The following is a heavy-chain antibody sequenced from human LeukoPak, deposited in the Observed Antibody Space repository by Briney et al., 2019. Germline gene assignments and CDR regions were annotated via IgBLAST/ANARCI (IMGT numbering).Heavy chain of an antibody. CDR1: GDSISSYY. J-gene: IGHJ3*02. D-gene: IGHD6-13*01. CDR3: ARPRIAATFDAFDI. V-gene: IGHV4-59*08. Sequence: SETLSLTCTVSGDSISSYYWSWIRQPPGKGLEWIGYIYYSGSTNYNPSLKSRVTISVDTSRTQFSLKLSSVTAADTAVYYCARPRIAATFDAFDIWGQGTMVTVSS. CDR2: IYYSGST.